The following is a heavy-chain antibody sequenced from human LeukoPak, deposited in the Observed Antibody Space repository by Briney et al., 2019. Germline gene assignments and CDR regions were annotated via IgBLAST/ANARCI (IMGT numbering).Heavy chain of an antibody. V-gene: IGHV4-30-2*01. CDR2: IYHSGST. CDR1: GGSISSGGYS. CDR3: ARVAVPMNWFDP. J-gene: IGHJ5*02. Sequence: SETLSLTCAVSGGSISSGGYSWSWIRQPPGKGLEWIGYIYHSGSTYYIPSLKSRVTISVDRSKNQFSLKLSSVTAADTAVYYCARVAVPMNWFDPWGQGTLVTVSS.